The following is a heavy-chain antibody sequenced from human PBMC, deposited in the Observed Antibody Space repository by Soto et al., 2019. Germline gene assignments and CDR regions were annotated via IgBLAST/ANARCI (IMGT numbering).Heavy chain of an antibody. D-gene: IGHD3-10*01. CDR3: ARGAGDFFGPDTFDF. CDR2: ISDSGIT. V-gene: IGHV4-59*01. CDR1: GGSIFRSF. Sequence: QVQLQESGPGLVKPSETLSLTCVVSGGSIFRSFWGWIRQPPGRGLEWIGYISDSGITFYNPSLKSRVSMSVDTSKNEFSLTLTSVTAADTAVYYCARGAGDFFGPDTFDFWGQGTLVTVSS. J-gene: IGHJ3*01.